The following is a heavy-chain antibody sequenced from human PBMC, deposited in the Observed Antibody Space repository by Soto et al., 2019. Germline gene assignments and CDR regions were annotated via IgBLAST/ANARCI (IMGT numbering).Heavy chain of an antibody. J-gene: IGHJ4*02. CDR3: ARIAARRFKSGFDY. Sequence: GASVKVSCKASGYTFTSYAMHWVRQAPGQRLEWMGGIIPIFGTANYAQKFQGRVTITADESTSTAYMELSSLRSEDTAVYYCARIAARRFKSGFDYWGQGTLVTVPS. V-gene: IGHV1-69*13. D-gene: IGHD6-6*01. CDR1: GYTFTSYA. CDR2: IIPIFGTA.